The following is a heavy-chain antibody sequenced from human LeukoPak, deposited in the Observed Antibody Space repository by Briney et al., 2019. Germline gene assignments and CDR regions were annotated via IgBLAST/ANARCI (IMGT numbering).Heavy chain of an antibody. CDR3: ARDPMVRGVKRGDY. V-gene: IGHV4-34*01. D-gene: IGHD3-10*01. J-gene: IGHJ4*02. Sequence: SETLSLTCAVYGGSFSGYYWSWIRQPPGKGLEWIGEINHSGSTNCNPSLKSRVTISVDTSKNQFSLKLSSVTAADTAVYYCARDPMVRGVKRGDYWGQGTLVTVSS. CDR2: INHSGST. CDR1: GGSFSGYY.